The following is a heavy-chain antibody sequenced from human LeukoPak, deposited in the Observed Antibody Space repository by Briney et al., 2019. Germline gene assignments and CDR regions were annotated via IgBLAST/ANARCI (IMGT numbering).Heavy chain of an antibody. CDR1: GFTFSSYA. J-gene: IGHJ4*02. D-gene: IGHD3-3*01. Sequence: GGSLRLSCAASGFTFSSYAMSWVRQAPGKGLEWVSAISGSGGSTYYADSVKGRFTISRDNAKNSLYLEMNSLRAEDTAVYYCAVRFLEWSFDYWGQGTLVTVSS. CDR2: ISGSGGST. V-gene: IGHV3-23*01. CDR3: AVRFLEWSFDY.